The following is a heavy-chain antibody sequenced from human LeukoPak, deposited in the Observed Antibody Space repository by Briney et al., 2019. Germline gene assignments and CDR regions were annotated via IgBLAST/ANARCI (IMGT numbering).Heavy chain of an antibody. CDR3: ARDLEYSYGYNYYYMGV. V-gene: IGHV3-20*04. Sequence: GGSLRLSCAASGFTFSTYSMNWVRQAPGKGLERVSGINWNGGSTGYADSVKGRFTISRDNAKNSLYLQMNSLRAEDTALYYCARDLEYSYGYNYYYMGVWGKGTTVTVSS. CDR2: INWNGGST. CDR1: GFTFSTYS. J-gene: IGHJ6*03. D-gene: IGHD5-18*01.